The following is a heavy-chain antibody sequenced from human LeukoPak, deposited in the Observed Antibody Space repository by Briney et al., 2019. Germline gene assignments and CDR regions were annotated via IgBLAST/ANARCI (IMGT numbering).Heavy chain of an antibody. CDR3: ARENWNYRSFDY. D-gene: IGHD1-7*01. V-gene: IGHV3-15*01. J-gene: IGHJ4*02. Sequence: GGSLRLSCAASGFTFSNAWMSWVRQAPGKGLEWVGRIKSKTDGGTTDYAAPVKGRFTISRDDSKNTLYLQMNSLKTEDTAVYYCARENWNYRSFDYWGQGTLVTVSS. CDR2: IKSKTDGGTT. CDR1: GFTFSNAW.